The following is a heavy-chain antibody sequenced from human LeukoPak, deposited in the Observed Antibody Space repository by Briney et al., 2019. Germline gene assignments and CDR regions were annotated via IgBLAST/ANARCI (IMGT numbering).Heavy chain of an antibody. D-gene: IGHD6-6*01. Sequence: TSETLSLTCTVSGDSISSSGYYWGWIRQSPAKGLEWIGSIYYGGTSYYNPSLKSRVTISVDTSKNQFSLKLSSVTAADTAVYYCARVHRQYSSSPCLDYWGQGTLVTVSS. J-gene: IGHJ4*02. CDR3: ARVHRQYSSSPCLDY. V-gene: IGHV4-39*07. CDR2: IYYGGTS. CDR1: GDSISSSGYY.